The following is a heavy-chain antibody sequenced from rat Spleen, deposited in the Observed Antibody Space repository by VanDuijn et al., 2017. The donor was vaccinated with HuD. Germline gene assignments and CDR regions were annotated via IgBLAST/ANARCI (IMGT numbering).Heavy chain of an antibody. CDR1: GFSLNSNA. V-gene: IGHV2S12*01. CDR2: ISSGGHT. Sequence: QVQLKESGPGLVQPSQTLSLTCTDSGFSLNSNAVSWVRQPPGKGQEWIATISSGGHTYDHSALKSRLSISRDTSKNQVFLKMNSLQTEDTAIYFCTRDHSYWGNYYPGGFAYWGQGTLVTVSS. J-gene: IGHJ3*01. CDR3: TRDHSYWGNYYPGGFAY. D-gene: IGHD1-12*02.